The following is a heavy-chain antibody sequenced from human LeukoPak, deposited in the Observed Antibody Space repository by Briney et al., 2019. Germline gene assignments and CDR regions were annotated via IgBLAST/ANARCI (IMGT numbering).Heavy chain of an antibody. V-gene: IGHV3-66*02. J-gene: IGHJ4*02. Sequence: EGSLRLSCAASGFTVSSNYMSWVRQAPGKGLEWVSVIYSGGSTYYADSVKGRFTISRDNSKNTLYLQMNSLRAEDTAVYYCARVTYDFWSGYYRYFDYWGQGTLVIVSS. D-gene: IGHD3-3*01. CDR2: IYSGGST. CDR3: ARVTYDFWSGYYRYFDY. CDR1: GFTVSSNY.